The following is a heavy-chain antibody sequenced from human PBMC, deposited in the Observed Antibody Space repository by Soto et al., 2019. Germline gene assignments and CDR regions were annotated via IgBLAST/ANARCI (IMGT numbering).Heavy chain of an antibody. J-gene: IGHJ5*01. CDR1: GYTFTNHG. CDR2: INPFNANT. Sequence: QLQLLQSGAEVKPPGASVKVSCKASGYTFTNHGLSWVRQAPGQGLEWLGWINPFNANTSYAQNLQGRVTMTTDPSTNMAYTQLTSLSPDDTALYYCARDWTSPSCTRMSSPPGGGFDSLGQGPLLIASS. CDR3: ARDWTSPSCTRMSSPPGGGFDS. V-gene: IGHV1-18*04. D-gene: IGHD6-13*01.